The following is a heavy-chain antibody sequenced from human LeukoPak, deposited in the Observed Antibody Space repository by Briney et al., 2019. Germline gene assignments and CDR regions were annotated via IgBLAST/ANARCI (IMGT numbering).Heavy chain of an antibody. CDR1: GYTFTGYY. CDR3: ARDSTAMVMRAY. J-gene: IGHJ4*02. V-gene: IGHV1-2*02. Sequence: ASVKVSCKASGYTFTGYYMHWVRQAPGQGLEWMGWINPNSGGTNYAQKFQGRVTMTRDTSISTAYMELSRLRSDDTAVYYCARDSTAMVMRAYWGQGTLVTVSS. CDR2: INPNSGGT. D-gene: IGHD5-18*01.